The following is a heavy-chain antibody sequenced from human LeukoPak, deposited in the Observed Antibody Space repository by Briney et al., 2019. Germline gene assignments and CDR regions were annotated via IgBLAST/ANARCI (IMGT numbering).Heavy chain of an antibody. V-gene: IGHV3-7*03. J-gene: IGHJ4*02. CDR3: VRDNPRQQGFAY. CDR1: GLSFSDYW. D-gene: IGHD6-13*01. Sequence: PGGSLRLSCVGSGLSFSDYWMNWVRQAPGKGLEWVAIIRQDGSETHYVDSVRGRFTVSRDNAKNSLHLQMNSLRAEDTAVYYCVRDNPRQQGFAYWGQGTLVTVSS. CDR2: IRQDGSET.